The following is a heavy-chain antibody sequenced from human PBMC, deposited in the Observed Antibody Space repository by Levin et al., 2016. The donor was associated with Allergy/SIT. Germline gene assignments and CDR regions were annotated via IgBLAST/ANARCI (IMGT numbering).Heavy chain of an antibody. V-gene: IGHV3-21*04. Sequence: GESLKISCAASGFTFSSYSMNWVRQAPGKGLEWVSSISSGSSYIYYADSVKGRFTISRDNAKNSLYLQMNSLRAEDTAVYYCARPLLPVNYYYGMDVWGQGTTVTVSS. J-gene: IGHJ6*02. CDR3: ARPLLPVNYYYGMDV. CDR2: ISSGSSYI. D-gene: IGHD6-19*01. CDR1: GFTFSSYS.